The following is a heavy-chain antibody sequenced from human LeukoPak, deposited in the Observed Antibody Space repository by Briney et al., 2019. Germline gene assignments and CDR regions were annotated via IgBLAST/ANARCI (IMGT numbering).Heavy chain of an antibody. J-gene: IGHJ4*02. CDR2: ISHDAKST. V-gene: IGHV3-33*08. D-gene: IGHD1-26*01. Sequence: GRSLRLSCATSGFTFSSYGMHWVRQVPGKGLEWVTVISHDAKSTYHVDSVKGRFTISRDNSKNTLYLQMNSLRAEDTALYYCARGSSKGGYFDYWGQGTLVTVSS. CDR1: GFTFSSYG. CDR3: ARGSSKGGYFDY.